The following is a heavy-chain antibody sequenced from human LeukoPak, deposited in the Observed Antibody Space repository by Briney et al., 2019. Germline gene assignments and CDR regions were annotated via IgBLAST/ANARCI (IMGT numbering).Heavy chain of an antibody. CDR2: IYHSGST. CDR3: AREHIVVVTARNAFDI. D-gene: IGHD2-21*02. CDR1: GGSISSSNR. Sequence: SETLSLTCAVSGGSISSSNRWSWVRQPPGKGLEWIGEIYHSGSTNYNPSLKSRVTISVDKSKNQFSLKQSSVTAADTAVYYCAREHIVVVTARNAFDIWGQGTMVTVSS. J-gene: IGHJ3*02. V-gene: IGHV4-4*02.